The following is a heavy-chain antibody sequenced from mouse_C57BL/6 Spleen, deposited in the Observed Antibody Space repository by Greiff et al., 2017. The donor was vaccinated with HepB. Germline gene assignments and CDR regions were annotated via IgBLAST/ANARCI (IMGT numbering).Heavy chain of an antibody. Sequence: QVQLQQPGAELVKPGASVKMSCKASGYTFTSYWITWVKQRPGQGLEWIGDIYPGSGSTNYNEKFKSKATLTVDTSSSTAYMQLSSLTSEDSAVYYGASAYYYGSSPWFAYWGQGTLVTVSA. CDR1: GYTFTSYW. V-gene: IGHV1-55*01. J-gene: IGHJ3*01. CDR3: ASAYYYGSSPWFAY. D-gene: IGHD1-1*01. CDR2: IYPGSGST.